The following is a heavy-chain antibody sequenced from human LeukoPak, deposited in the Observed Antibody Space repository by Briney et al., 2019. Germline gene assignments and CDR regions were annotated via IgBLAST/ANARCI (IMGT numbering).Heavy chain of an antibody. J-gene: IGHJ4*02. Sequence: ASVRVSCRGSGYTFTDYYVHWVRQAPGQGREGVGYINPRDGGTSSPPNFRGRVTMTTDASSSTVYMELSRLTSDDTAIYYCAREGNGLLSKDLDYWGQGTLVTVSS. CDR2: INPRDGGT. V-gene: IGHV1-2*02. CDR3: AREGNGLLSKDLDY. CDR1: GYTFTDYY. D-gene: IGHD2-15*01.